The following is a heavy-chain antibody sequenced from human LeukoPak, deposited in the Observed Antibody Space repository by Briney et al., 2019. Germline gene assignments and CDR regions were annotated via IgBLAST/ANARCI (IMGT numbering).Heavy chain of an antibody. CDR3: TRDRYDSSGYGQDVFDI. D-gene: IGHD3-22*01. CDR2: INTNTGKP. Sequence: ASVKVSCTASGYTFINYAMNWVRQAPGQGLEWMGWINTNTGKPTYAQGFTGRFVFSLDTSVSTAYLQISSLKAEDTAVYYCTRDRYDSSGYGQDVFDIWGQGTMVTVSS. CDR1: GYTFINYA. V-gene: IGHV7-4-1*02. J-gene: IGHJ3*02.